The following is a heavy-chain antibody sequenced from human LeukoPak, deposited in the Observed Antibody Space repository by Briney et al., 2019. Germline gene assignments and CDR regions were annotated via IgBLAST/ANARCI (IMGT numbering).Heavy chain of an antibody. CDR3: ARGGPDYGDYQYYLDY. CDR1: GGTFSSYA. V-gene: IGHV1-69*01. J-gene: IGHJ4*02. Sequence: SVKVSCKASGGTFSSYAISWVRQAPGQGLEWMGGIIPIFGTANYAQKFQGRVTITADESTSTAYMELSSLRSEDTAVYYCARGGPDYGDYQYYLDYWGQGTLVTVSS. CDR2: IIPIFGTA. D-gene: IGHD4-17*01.